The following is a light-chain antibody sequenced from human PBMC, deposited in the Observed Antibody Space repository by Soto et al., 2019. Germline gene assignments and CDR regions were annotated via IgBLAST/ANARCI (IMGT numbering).Light chain of an antibody. J-gene: IGLJ2*01. CDR2: DGS. V-gene: IGLV2-23*01. CDR1: SSDVGSYNL. CDR3: CSYAGSSTLV. Sequence: QSVLTQPASVSGSPGQSITISCTGTSSDVGSYNLVSWYQQYPGKAPKLMIYDGSRRPSGISNRFSGSKSGNTASLTISGLQAEDEADYYCCSYAGSSTLVFGGGTNDRP.